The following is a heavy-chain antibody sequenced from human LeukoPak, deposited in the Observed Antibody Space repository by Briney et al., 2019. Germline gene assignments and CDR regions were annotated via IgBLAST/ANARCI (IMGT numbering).Heavy chain of an antibody. CDR3: AREGITMVRGAKDY. CDR2: ITNSGNSK. J-gene: IGHJ4*02. D-gene: IGHD3-10*01. CDR1: EFTFSSYS. V-gene: IGHV3-48*01. Sequence: GGSLRLSCAASEFTFSSYSMNWVRQAPGKGLEWVSYITNSGNSKSYADSVKGRFTISRDNTKNTLYLQMNSLRAEDTAVYYCAREGITMVRGAKDYWGQGTLVTVSS.